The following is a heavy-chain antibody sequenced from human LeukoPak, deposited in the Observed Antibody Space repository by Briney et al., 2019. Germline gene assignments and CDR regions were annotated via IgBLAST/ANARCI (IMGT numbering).Heavy chain of an antibody. CDR2: IYYSGST. CDR1: GASISSYY. CDR3: ARVTGDVTYYDFWSGLSD. V-gene: IGHV4-59*01. D-gene: IGHD3-3*01. Sequence: PSETLSLTCTVSGASISSYYWSWIRQPPGKGLEWIGYIYYSGSTNYNPSLKSRVTISVDTSKNQFSLKLSSVTAADTAVYYCARVTGDVTYYDFWSGLSDWGQGTLVTVSS. J-gene: IGHJ4*02.